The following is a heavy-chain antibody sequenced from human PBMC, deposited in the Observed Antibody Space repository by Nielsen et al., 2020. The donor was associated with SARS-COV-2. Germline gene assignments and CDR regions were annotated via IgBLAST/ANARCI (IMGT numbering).Heavy chain of an antibody. D-gene: IGHD3-10*01. V-gene: IGHV4-30-2*01. J-gene: IGHJ4*02. Sequence: SETLSLTCAVSGGSISSGGYSWSWIRQPPGKGLEWIEYIYHSGSTYYNPSLKSRVTISVDRSKNQFSLKLSSVTATDTAVYYCARAKGSAGYDYWGQGTLVTVSS. CDR2: IYHSGST. CDR1: GGSISSGGYS. CDR3: ARAKGSAGYDY.